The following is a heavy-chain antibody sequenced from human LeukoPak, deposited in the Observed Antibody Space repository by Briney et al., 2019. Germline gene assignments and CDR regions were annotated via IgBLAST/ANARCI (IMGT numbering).Heavy chain of an antibody. Sequence: SETLSLTCAVYGGSFSGYYWSWIRQPPGKGLEWMGEINHSGSTNYNPSLKSRVTISVDTSKNQFSLKLSSVTAADTAVYYCARGPRTVTTVLVWFDPWGQGTLVTVSS. CDR3: ARGPRTVTTVLVWFDP. D-gene: IGHD4-11*01. J-gene: IGHJ5*02. CDR1: GGSFSGYY. CDR2: INHSGST. V-gene: IGHV4-34*01.